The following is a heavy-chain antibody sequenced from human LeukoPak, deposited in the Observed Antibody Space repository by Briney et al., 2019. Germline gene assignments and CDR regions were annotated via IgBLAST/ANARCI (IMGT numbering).Heavy chain of an antibody. J-gene: IGHJ2*01. Sequence: SETLSLTCTVSGGSLSGYYWSWLRQSPGKGLEWIGDIYHSGLTDYNPSLRSRLTISVDKSRNQFSLKLTSATAADTAMYYCARDQRSWSSDGGCDQWYFDLWGRGTLVTVSS. D-gene: IGHD2-15*01. CDR3: ARDQRSWSSDGGCDQWYFDL. CDR1: GGSLSGYY. CDR2: IYHSGLT. V-gene: IGHV4-59*01.